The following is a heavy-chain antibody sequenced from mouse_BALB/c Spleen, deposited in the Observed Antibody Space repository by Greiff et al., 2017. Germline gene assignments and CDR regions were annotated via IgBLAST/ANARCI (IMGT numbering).Heavy chain of an antibody. Sequence: VQLQQSGPGLVAPSQSLSITCTVSGFSLTSYGVHWVRQPPGKGLEWLGVIWAGGSTNYNSALMSRLSIRKDNSKSQVFLKMNSLQTDDTAMYYCAREGDYRYDDAMDYWGQGTSVTVSS. D-gene: IGHD2-14*01. CDR1: GFSLTSYG. CDR3: AREGDYRYDDAMDY. V-gene: IGHV2-9*02. J-gene: IGHJ4*01. CDR2: IWAGGST.